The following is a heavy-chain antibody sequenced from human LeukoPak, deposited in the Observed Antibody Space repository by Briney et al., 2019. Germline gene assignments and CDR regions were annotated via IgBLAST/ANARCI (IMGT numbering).Heavy chain of an antibody. CDR1: GGPISSYY. CDR3: ARDPLLPYSGYEGVSHQQAPGNWYFDL. CDR2: IYYSGST. Sequence: SETLSLTCTVSGGPISSYYWSWIRQPPGKGLEWIGYIYYSGSTNYNPSLKSRVTISVDTSKNQFSLKLSSVTAADTAVYYCARDPLLPYSGYEGVSHQQAPGNWYFDLWGRGTLVTVSS. V-gene: IGHV4-59*01. J-gene: IGHJ2*01. D-gene: IGHD5-12*01.